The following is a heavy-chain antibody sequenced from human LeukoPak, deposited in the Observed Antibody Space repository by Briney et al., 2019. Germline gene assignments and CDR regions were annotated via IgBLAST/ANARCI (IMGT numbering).Heavy chain of an antibody. CDR3: AKDSGGNDYGDSGYFDY. Sequence: PGGSLRLSCAASGFTFSSYAMNWVRQAPGKGLEWVSAISGSGGSSYSADSVKGRFTISRNNSKNTLYLLMNSLRAEDTAVYYCAKDSGGNDYGDSGYFDYWGQGTLVTVSS. V-gene: IGHV3-23*01. CDR1: GFTFSSYA. D-gene: IGHD4-17*01. J-gene: IGHJ4*02. CDR2: ISGSGGSS.